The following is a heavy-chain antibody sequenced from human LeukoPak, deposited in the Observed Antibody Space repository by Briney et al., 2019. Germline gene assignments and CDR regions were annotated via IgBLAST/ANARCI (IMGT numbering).Heavy chain of an antibody. J-gene: IGHJ4*02. D-gene: IGHD5-18*01. CDR1: GGSISSGGYS. Sequence: SETLSLICAVSGGSISSGGYSWSWIRQPPGKGLEWIGYIYHSGSTYYNPSLKSRVTISVDRSKNQFSLKLSSVTAADTAVYYCAGSGYSFDYWGQGTLVTVSS. CDR3: AGSGYSFDY. CDR2: IYHSGST. V-gene: IGHV4-30-2*01.